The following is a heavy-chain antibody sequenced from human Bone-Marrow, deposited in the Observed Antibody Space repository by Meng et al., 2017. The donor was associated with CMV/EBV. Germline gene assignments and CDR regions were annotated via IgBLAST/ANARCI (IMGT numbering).Heavy chain of an antibody. CDR3: ARGSSGWDYYYYYGIDV. D-gene: IGHD6-19*01. CDR1: GGSISSYY. V-gene: IGHV4-59*01. CDR2: IYYSGIT. J-gene: IGHJ6*02. Sequence: GPLRLSCTAPGGSISSYYWSWIRQPPGKGLEWIGYIYYSGITNYNPSLKSRVTISVDTSKNQFSLKLSSVTAADTAVYYCARGSSGWDYYYYYGIDVWGQGTTVTVSS.